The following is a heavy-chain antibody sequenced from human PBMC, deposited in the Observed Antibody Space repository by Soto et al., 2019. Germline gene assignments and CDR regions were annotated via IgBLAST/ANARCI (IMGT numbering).Heavy chain of an antibody. CDR2: INPRDSDV. CDR3: AKDPVVVTASDAFDI. D-gene: IGHD2-21*02. Sequence: LKISCKGFDYTFAAYWIGWVRQMPGKGLEWMGVINPRDSDVKYSPPFEGRFTISRDNSKNTLYLQMNSLRAEDTAVYYCAKDPVVVTASDAFDIWGQGTMVTVSS. V-gene: IGHV5-51*01. J-gene: IGHJ3*02. CDR1: DYTFAAYW.